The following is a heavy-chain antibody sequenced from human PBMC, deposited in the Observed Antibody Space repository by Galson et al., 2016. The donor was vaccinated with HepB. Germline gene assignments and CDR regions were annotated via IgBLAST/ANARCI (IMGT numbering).Heavy chain of an antibody. CDR2: VYWDDDK. J-gene: IGHJ4*02. Sequence: PALVKPTQTLTLTCTFSGFSLSTTRVGVGWIRQPPGKALAWLALVYWDDDKRYSPSLRNRLTITKDTSENQVVLTVTNVDPADTATYYCVRVYNVFWSGSFSAGGWYFDYGGQGTLVTVSS. CDR1: GFSLSTTRVG. D-gene: IGHD3-3*01. CDR3: VRVYNVFWSGSFSAGGWYFDY. V-gene: IGHV2-5*02.